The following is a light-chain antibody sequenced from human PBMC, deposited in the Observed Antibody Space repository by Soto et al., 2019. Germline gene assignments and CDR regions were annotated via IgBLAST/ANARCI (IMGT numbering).Light chain of an antibody. CDR3: QHYVXSPPT. V-gene: IGKV3-20*01. J-gene: IGKJ4*01. CDR1: QSVRSNY. Sequence: EIVLTQSPDTLSLSPGERATLSCRASQSVRSNYLAWYQQKPGQAPRFLIYDASSRATGIPDRFSGSGSGTDFPLPISRLEPDFFSVYYYQHYVXSPPTFGGGTKVDIK. CDR2: DAS.